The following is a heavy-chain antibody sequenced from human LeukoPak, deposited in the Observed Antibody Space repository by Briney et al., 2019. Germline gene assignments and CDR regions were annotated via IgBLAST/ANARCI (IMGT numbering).Heavy chain of an antibody. Sequence: GGSLRLSCAASGFTFSSYGMHWVRQAPGKGLEWVAVISYDGSNKYYADSMKGRFTISRDNSKNTLYLQMNSLRAEDTAVYYCAKEGYDSSGYYYFDYWGQGTLVTVSS. D-gene: IGHD3-22*01. J-gene: IGHJ4*02. CDR1: GFTFSSYG. V-gene: IGHV3-30*18. CDR2: ISYDGSNK. CDR3: AKEGYDSSGYYYFDY.